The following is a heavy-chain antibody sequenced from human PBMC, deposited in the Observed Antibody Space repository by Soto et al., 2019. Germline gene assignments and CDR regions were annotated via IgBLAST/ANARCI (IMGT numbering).Heavy chain of an antibody. CDR1: GFTFDDYT. Sequence: GGSLRLSCAASGFTFDDYTMHWVRQAPGKGLEWVSLISWDGGSTYYADSVKGRFTISRDNSKNSLYLQMNSLRTEDTALYYCAKERVRDYYYYYGMDVWGQGTTVTVSS. V-gene: IGHV3-43*01. CDR2: ISWDGGST. J-gene: IGHJ6*02. CDR3: AKERVRDYYYYYGMDV.